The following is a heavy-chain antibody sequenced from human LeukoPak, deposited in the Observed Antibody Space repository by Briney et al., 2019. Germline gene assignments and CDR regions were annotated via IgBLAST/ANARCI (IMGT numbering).Heavy chain of an antibody. D-gene: IGHD3-3*01. Sequence: GGSLRLSCAVSGFTVSDNHVTWVRQAPGKGLECVSVIYNGGTTYYADPVKGRLTIFRDNSKNTVFLQMNSLRVEDTAVYYCARDEGFWSGSDYWGQGTLVTVSS. CDR2: IYNGGTT. CDR3: ARDEGFWSGSDY. V-gene: IGHV3-66*01. J-gene: IGHJ4*02. CDR1: GFTVSDNH.